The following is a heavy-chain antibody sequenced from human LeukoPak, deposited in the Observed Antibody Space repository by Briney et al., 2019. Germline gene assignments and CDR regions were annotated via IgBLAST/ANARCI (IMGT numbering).Heavy chain of an antibody. D-gene: IGHD1-26*01. CDR2: IYPGDSDT. CDR1: GYSFTNYW. Sequence: GESLRISCEGSGYSFTNYWIGWVRQMPGKGLECMGIIYPGDSDTRYSPSFQGQVTISADRSISTAYLQWSSLKASDTAMYYCARLPYSGSFLAPFDYWGLGTLVTVSS. V-gene: IGHV5-51*01. CDR3: ARLPYSGSFLAPFDY. J-gene: IGHJ4*02.